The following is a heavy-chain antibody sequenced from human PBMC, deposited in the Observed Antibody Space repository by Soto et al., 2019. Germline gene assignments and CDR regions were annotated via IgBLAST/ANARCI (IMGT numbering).Heavy chain of an antibody. D-gene: IGHD3-16*01. CDR3: ARGWGSKWYYFDS. J-gene: IGHJ4*02. V-gene: IGHV4-59*01. CDR2: IFDNGDV. Sequence: SETLSLTCTVSGVSSTSFYWSWIRQSPGKGLEWIGYIFDNGDVKYNPSLMSRLTMSIDMSKNEFSLRLKSVTAADTAMYYCARGWGSKWYYFDSWGEGTLVTVSS. CDR1: GVSSTSFY.